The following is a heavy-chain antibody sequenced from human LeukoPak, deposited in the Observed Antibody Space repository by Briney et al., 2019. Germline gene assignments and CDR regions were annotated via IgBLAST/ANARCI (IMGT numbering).Heavy chain of an antibody. J-gene: IGHJ5*02. V-gene: IGHV1-69*04. CDR1: GGTFSSYA. CDR2: IIPILGIA. Sequence: GASVTVSCTASGGTFSSYAISWVRQAPGQGLEWMGRIIPILGIANYAQKFQGRVTITADKSTSTAYMELSSLRSEDTAVYYCARDLAAAGNNWFDPWGQGTLVTVSS. D-gene: IGHD6-13*01. CDR3: ARDLAAAGNNWFDP.